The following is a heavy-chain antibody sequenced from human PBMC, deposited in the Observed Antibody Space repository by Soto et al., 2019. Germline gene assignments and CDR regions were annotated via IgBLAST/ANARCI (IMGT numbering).Heavy chain of an antibody. CDR1: GFPFSSYG. CDR3: AKDVALPSGYYSGRHYFAP. Sequence: GGSLRLSCAASGFPFSSYGMNWVRQAPGKGLEWVSAISGSDGTTHYADSVRGRFTISRDNSNNTVFLQMNSLRVEDTGLYYCAKDVALPSGYYSGRHYFAPWGHGALVTVSS. V-gene: IGHV3-23*01. D-gene: IGHD3-3*01. J-gene: IGHJ5*02. CDR2: ISGSDGTT.